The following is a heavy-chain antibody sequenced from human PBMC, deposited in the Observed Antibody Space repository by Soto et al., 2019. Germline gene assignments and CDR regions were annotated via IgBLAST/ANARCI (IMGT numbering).Heavy chain of an antibody. CDR1: GGSFSGYY. V-gene: IGHV4-34*01. CDR3: ARRARQWLVQSLTNWFGP. CDR2: INHSGST. D-gene: IGHD6-19*01. Sequence: QVQLQQWGAGLLKPSETLSLTCAVYGGSFSGYYWSWIRQPPGKGLEWIGEINHSGSTNYNPSLKSRVTISVDTSKNQFSLKLSAVTAADTAVYYCARRARQWLVQSLTNWFGPWGQGTLVTVSS. J-gene: IGHJ5*02.